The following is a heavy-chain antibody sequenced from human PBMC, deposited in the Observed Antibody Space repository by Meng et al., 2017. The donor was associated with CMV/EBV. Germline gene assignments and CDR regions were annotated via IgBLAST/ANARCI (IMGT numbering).Heavy chain of an antibody. V-gene: IGHV3-21*01. CDR1: GFTFSSYS. J-gene: IGHJ4*02. CDR2: ISSSSSYI. D-gene: IGHD4-17*01. CDR3: ARERGDYGDYGY. Sequence: GESLKISCAASGFTFSSYSMNWVRQAPGKGLEWVSSISSSSSYIYYADSVKGRFTISRDNAKNSLYLQMNSLRAEDTAVYYCARERGDYGDYGYWDQGTLVTVSS.